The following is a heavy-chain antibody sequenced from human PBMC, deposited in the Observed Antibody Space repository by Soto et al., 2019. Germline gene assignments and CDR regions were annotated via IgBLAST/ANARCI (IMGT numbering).Heavy chain of an antibody. V-gene: IGHV1-18*01. CDR2: ISAYNGNT. D-gene: IGHD3-16*02. CDR3: ARVVWLLDFIGQNVWFYP. Sequence: ASVKVSCKASGYTFTSYGISWVRQAPGQGLEWMGWISAYNGNTNYAQKLQGRVTMTTDTSTSTAYMELRSLRSDDTAVYYCARVVWLLDFIGQNVWFYPWGQGTLVTVSS. J-gene: IGHJ5*02. CDR1: GYTFTSYG.